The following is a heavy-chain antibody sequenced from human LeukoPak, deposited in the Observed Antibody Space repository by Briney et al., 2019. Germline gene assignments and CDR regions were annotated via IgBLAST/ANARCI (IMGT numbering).Heavy chain of an antibody. J-gene: IGHJ4*02. D-gene: IGHD6-6*01. CDR3: AGDKGSIAAPFDY. V-gene: IGHV1-2*02. CDR1: GYTFTGYY. Sequence: GASVKVSCKASGYTFTGYYMHWVRQAPGQGLEWMGWINPNSGGTNYAQKFQGRVTMTRDTSISTAYMELSRLRSDDTAVYYCAGDKGSIAAPFDYWGQGTLVTVSS. CDR2: INPNSGGT.